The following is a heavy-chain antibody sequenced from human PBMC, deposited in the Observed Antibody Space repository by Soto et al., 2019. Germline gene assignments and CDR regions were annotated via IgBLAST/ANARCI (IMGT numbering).Heavy chain of an antibody. D-gene: IGHD5-12*01. CDR3: ARGWLRDPWMY. CDR1: GFIFSSYT. V-gene: IGHV3-21*01. Sequence: EVQLVESVGGLVKPGGSLRLSCAASGFIFSSYTMNWVRQAPGKGLEWVSSISASSTYIYYADSLKGRFTISRDNAYNSLYLQMNSLRAEDTAVYYCARGWLRDPWMYWGQGTLVTCSS. CDR2: ISASSTYI. J-gene: IGHJ4*02.